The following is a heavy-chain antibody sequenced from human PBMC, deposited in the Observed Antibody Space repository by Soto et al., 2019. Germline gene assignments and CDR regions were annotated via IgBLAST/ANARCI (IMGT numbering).Heavy chain of an antibody. V-gene: IGHV3-33*01. CDR1: GFTFSSYG. CDR2: IWYDGSNK. J-gene: IGHJ6*02. CDR3: ARAGSGWYEDYYYGMDV. D-gene: IGHD6-19*01. Sequence: QAQLVESGGGVVQPGRSLRLSCAASGFTFSSYGMHWVRQAPGKGLEWVAVIWYDGSNKYYADSVKGRFTISRDNSKNTLYLQMNSLRAEDTAVYYCARAGSGWYEDYYYGMDVWGQGTTVTVSS.